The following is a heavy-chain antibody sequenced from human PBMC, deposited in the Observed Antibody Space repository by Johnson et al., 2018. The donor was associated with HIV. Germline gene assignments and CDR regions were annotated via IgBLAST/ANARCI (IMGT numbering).Heavy chain of an antibody. CDR1: GFTFSSYA. Sequence: QVQLVESGGGLVQPGGSLRLSCAASGFTFSSYAMHWVRQAPGKGLEWVAVISYDGSNKYYADSVKGRFTISRDNSKNTLYLQMNSLRAEDTAVYYCARGPITIVGVVTTGDAFDIWGQGTMVTVSS. J-gene: IGHJ3*02. CDR2: ISYDGSNK. CDR3: ARGPITIVGVVTTGDAFDI. D-gene: IGHD3-3*01. V-gene: IGHV3-30-3*01.